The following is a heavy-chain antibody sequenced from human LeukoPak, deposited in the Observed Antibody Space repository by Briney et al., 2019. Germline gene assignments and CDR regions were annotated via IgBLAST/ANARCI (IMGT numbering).Heavy chain of an antibody. CDR1: GGSFSGYY. D-gene: IGHD3-22*01. CDR3: ARGKYYYDSSGYYSGAYYYYMDV. Sequence: PSETLSLTCAVYGGSFSGYYWSWIRQPPGKGLEWIGEINHSGSTNYNPSLKSRVTISVDTSKNQFSLKLSSVTAADTAVYYCARGKYYYDSSGYYSGAYYYYMDVWGKGTTVTVSS. CDR2: INHSGST. J-gene: IGHJ6*03. V-gene: IGHV4-34*01.